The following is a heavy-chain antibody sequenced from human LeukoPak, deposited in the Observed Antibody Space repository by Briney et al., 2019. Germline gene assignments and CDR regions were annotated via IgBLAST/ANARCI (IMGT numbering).Heavy chain of an antibody. V-gene: IGHV7-4-1*02. D-gene: IGHD4-11*01. CDR1: GYTFTSYY. CDR2: INTNTGNP. J-gene: IGHJ6*02. Sequence: AASVKVSCKASGYTFTSYYMHWVRQAPGQGLEWMGWINTNTGNPTYAQGFTGRFVFSLDTSVSTAYLQINSLKAEDTAVYYCARLGGGYSYYYHGMDVWGQGTTVTVSS. CDR3: ARLGGGYSYYYHGMDV.